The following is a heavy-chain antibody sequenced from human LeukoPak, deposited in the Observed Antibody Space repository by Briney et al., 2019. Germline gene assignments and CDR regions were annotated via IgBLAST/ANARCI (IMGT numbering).Heavy chain of an antibody. CDR2: IYYSGST. D-gene: IGHD2-15*01. CDR3: ARLPGYPNCSGGSCYSSRYYYYYMDV. J-gene: IGHJ6*03. Sequence: KPSETLSLTCTVSGGSISSSSYYWGWIRQPPGKGLEWIGSIYYSGSTYYNPSLKSRVTISVDTSKNQFSLKLSSVTAADTAVYYCARLPGYPNCSGGSCYSSRYYYYYMDVWGKGTTVTISS. V-gene: IGHV4-39*07. CDR1: GGSISSSSYY.